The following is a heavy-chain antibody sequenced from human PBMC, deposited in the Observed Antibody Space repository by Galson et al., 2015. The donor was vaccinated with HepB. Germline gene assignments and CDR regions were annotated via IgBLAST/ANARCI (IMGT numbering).Heavy chain of an antibody. D-gene: IGHD5-18*01. J-gene: IGHJ3*02. CDR3: ARDSGGDSYWGGAFDI. V-gene: IGHV3-48*02. CDR2: ISSSSSTV. CDR1: GFTFSSYS. Sequence: SLRLSCAASGFTFSSYSMNWVRQAPGKGPEWVSYISSSSSTVYYADSVKGRFTISRDNAKNSLYLQMNSLRDEDTAVYYCARDSGGDSYWGGAFDIWGQGTMVTVSS.